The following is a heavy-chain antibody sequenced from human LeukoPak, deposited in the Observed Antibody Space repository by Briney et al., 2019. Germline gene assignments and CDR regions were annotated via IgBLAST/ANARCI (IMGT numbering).Heavy chain of an antibody. CDR1: GFTFSGSA. CDR2: IRSSANSYVT. Sequence: GGSLRLSCAASGFTFSGSAMHWVRQASGKGLEWVGRIRSSANSYVTAYAASVKGRFTISRDDSNNTAYPQMNSLKTEDTAVYYCTRVAVDTAMDFDYWGQGTLVTVSS. CDR3: TRVAVDTAMDFDY. V-gene: IGHV3-73*01. J-gene: IGHJ4*02. D-gene: IGHD5-18*01.